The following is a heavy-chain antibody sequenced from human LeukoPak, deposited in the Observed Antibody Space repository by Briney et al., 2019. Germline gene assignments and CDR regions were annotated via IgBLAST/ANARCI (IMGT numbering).Heavy chain of an antibody. J-gene: IGHJ3*02. Sequence: GGSLRLSCAASGFTFKFYSMNWVRQAPGKGLEWVSYISTNTTTIHYADSVKGRFTISRDNAKNSLYLQMNSLRVEDTAVYYCVRVGTSFDIWGQGTMVTVSS. V-gene: IGHV3-48*01. CDR3: VRVGTSFDI. CDR2: ISTNTTTI. D-gene: IGHD7-27*01. CDR1: GFTFKFYS.